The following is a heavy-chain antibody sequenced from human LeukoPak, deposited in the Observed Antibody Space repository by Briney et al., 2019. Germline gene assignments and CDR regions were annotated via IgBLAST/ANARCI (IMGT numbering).Heavy chain of an antibody. V-gene: IGHV3-9*01. D-gene: IGHD3-3*01. J-gene: IGHJ3*02. CDR3: ARGPGWDFWSGYYGAFDI. CDR2: ISWNSGSI. CDR1: GFTFDDYA. Sequence: PGGSLRLSCAASGFTFDDYAMHWVRPAPGKGLEWVSGISWNSGSIGYADSVKGRFTISRDNAKNSLYLQMNSLRAEDTAVYYCARGPGWDFWSGYYGAFDIWGQGTMVTVSS.